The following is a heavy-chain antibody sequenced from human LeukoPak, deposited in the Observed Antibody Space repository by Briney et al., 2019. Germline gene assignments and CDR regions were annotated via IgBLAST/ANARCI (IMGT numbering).Heavy chain of an antibody. Sequence: ASVKVSCKASGYTFTGYYMHWVRQAPGQGLEWMGWINPNSGGTNYAQKLQGRVTMTTDTSTSIAYMELRSLRSDDTAVYYCARVDMGYRYYYGMDVWGQGTTVTVSS. J-gene: IGHJ6*02. CDR3: ARVDMGYRYYYGMDV. CDR2: INPNSGGT. V-gene: IGHV1-2*02. D-gene: IGHD3-9*01. CDR1: GYTFTGYY.